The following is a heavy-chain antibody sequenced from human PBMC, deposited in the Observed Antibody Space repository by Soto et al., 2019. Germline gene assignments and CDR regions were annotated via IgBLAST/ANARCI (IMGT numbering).Heavy chain of an antibody. Sequence: PGGSLRLSCAASGFTFSTYAMSWVRQAPGKGLEWVSGMSGSGGSTYYADSVKGRFTISRDNSKNTLYLQMNSLRAEDTAVYYCMNLYSYRSGSYSKWGQGTLVTVSS. CDR1: GFTFSTYA. CDR3: MNLYSYRSGSYSK. CDR2: MSGSGGST. D-gene: IGHD3-10*01. V-gene: IGHV3-23*01. J-gene: IGHJ4*02.